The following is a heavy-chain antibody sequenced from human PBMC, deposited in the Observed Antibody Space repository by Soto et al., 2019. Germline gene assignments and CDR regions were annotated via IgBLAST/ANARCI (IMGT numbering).Heavy chain of an antibody. J-gene: IGHJ4*02. CDR1: GCTFSSYA. CDR3: ARYSWGYSGYGLDY. Sequence: QVQLVQSGAEVKKPGSSVKVSCKASGCTFSSYAISWVRHAPGQGLEWMGGIIPIFGTANYAQKFQGRVTITADESTSKAYMELSSLRSEDTAVYYCARYSWGYSGYGLDYWGQGTLVTVSS. CDR2: IIPIFGTA. V-gene: IGHV1-69*01. D-gene: IGHD5-12*01.